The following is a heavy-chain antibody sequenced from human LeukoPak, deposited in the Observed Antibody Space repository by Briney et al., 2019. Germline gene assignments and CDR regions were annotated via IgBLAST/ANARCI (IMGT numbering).Heavy chain of an antibody. Sequence: ASVKVSFKASGYTFTSYAMNWVRQVPGQGLEWMGWSNTNTGSPTYAQAFTGRFVFSLDTSVSTAYLQISSLKTEDTAVYCCACYDCGDYWGQGTLVTVSS. CDR1: GYTFTSYA. D-gene: IGHD2-2*01. J-gene: IGHJ4*02. V-gene: IGHV7-4-1*02. CDR3: ACYDCGDY. CDR2: SNTNTGSP.